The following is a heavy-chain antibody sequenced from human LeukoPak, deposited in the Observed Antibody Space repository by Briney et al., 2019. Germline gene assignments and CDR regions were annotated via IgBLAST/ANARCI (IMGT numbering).Heavy chain of an antibody. J-gene: IGHJ6*03. D-gene: IGHD2-8*01. CDR2: VNWNGGST. CDR1: RFAFDDYG. CDR3: ARAPGVRYYYYMDV. Sequence: GGSLRLSCAASRFAFDDYGMTWVRQAPGKGLEWVSGVNWNGGSTGYADSVKGRFTISRDNAKNSLYLQMNSLRAEDTALYYCARAPGVRYYYYMDVWGKGTTVTVSS. V-gene: IGHV3-20*04.